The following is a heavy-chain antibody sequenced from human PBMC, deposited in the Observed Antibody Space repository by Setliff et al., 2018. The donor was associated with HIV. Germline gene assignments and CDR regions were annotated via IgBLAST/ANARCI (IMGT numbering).Heavy chain of an antibody. CDR3: ARGPYYYDSSGYYH. CDR1: GGSISSHY. V-gene: IGHV4-59*11. Sequence: ASETLSLTCTVSGGSISSHYWSWIRQPPGKGLEWIGSIYYSGSTNYNPSLKSRVTISVDTSKNQFSLKLSSVTAADTAVYYCARGPYYYDSSGYYHWGQGTLVTVSS. J-gene: IGHJ4*02. CDR2: IYYSGST. D-gene: IGHD3-22*01.